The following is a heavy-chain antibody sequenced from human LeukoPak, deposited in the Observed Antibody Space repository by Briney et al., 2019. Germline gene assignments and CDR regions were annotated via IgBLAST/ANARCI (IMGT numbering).Heavy chain of an antibody. CDR2: IYYSGST. D-gene: IGHD3-10*01. V-gene: IGHV4-39*07. Sequence: SETLSLTCTVSGGSISSSSYYWGWIRQPPGKGLEWIGNIYYSGSTYDNPSLKSRVTISVDTSKNQFSLTLNSVTAADTAVYYCARAAVLRGVRHFDLWGRGTLVTVSS. J-gene: IGHJ2*01. CDR3: ARAAVLRGVRHFDL. CDR1: GGSISSSSYY.